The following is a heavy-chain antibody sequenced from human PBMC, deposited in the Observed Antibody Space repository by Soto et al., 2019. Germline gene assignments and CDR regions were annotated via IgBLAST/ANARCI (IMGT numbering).Heavy chain of an antibody. D-gene: IGHD1-7*01. CDR1: GCSIRSSSYY. V-gene: IGHV4-39*01. CDR3: ASEGTTELSLENWFDP. J-gene: IGHJ5*02. CDR2: ISYSGST. Sequence: QLQLQESGTGLVKPSETLSLTCTVSGCSIRSSSYYWGWIRQHPGKGLEWIESISYSGSTYYNPCLKSRVTRSVDTPENQLTLKMRCVTAADTAVYYGASEGTTELSLENWFDPWGKGTLVTVSS.